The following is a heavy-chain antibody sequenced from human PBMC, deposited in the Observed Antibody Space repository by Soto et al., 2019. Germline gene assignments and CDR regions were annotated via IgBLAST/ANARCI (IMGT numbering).Heavy chain of an antibody. Sequence: EVQLLESGGGLVQPGGSLRLSCAASGFTFSSYAMSWVRQAPGKGLEGVSTISGSGGSTYYADSVKGRFTISRDNSKNQLYLQMKSLRPEDTAIFYCAKEETKRANYAMDVWGQGTPVLVSS. J-gene: IGHJ6*02. CDR1: GFTFSSYA. V-gene: IGHV3-23*01. CDR2: ISGSGGST. CDR3: AKEETKRANYAMDV.